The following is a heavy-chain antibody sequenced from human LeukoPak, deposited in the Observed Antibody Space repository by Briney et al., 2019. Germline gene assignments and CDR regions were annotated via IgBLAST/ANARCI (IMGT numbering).Heavy chain of an antibody. J-gene: IGHJ6*03. CDR3: AKYGSAYYYYYMDV. D-gene: IGHD3-10*01. V-gene: IGHV4-34*01. Sequence: PSETLSLTCAVHGGSFSGYYWSWLRQPPGKGLEWIGEINHSGSTNYNPSLKSRVTISVDTSKNQFSLKLSSVTAADTAVYYCAKYGSAYYYYYMDVWGKGTTVTISS. CDR1: GGSFSGYY. CDR2: INHSGST.